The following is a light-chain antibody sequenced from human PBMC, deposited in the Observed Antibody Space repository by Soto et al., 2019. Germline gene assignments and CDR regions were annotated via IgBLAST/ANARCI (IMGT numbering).Light chain of an antibody. J-gene: IGKJ1*01. CDR3: LQYNSYLWT. V-gene: IGKV1-17*01. Sequence: DIQMTQSPSSLSASVGDRVTITCRASQGIRSDLGWYQQKPGKAPKRLSYAASSLQSGVPSRFRGSAAGTAFTLPISCLRPEDFETYYCLQYNSYLWTVAQGTKVDIK. CDR1: QGIRSD. CDR2: AAS.